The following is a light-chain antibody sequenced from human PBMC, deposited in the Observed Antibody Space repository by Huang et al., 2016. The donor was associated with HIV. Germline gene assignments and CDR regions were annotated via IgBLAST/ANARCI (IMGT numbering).Light chain of an antibody. CDR2: AAS. J-gene: IGKJ3*01. CDR1: QIVSSH. CDR3: QQYNDFRST. Sequence: ETVMTQSPVTLSVSPGDRASLSCRSSQIVSSHLAWYQQNPGQAPRLLIYAASTRATGVPASVSGSGAGTEFTLTISTLQSEDSAVYYCQQYNDFRSTFGPGTRVEIK. V-gene: IGKV3-15*01.